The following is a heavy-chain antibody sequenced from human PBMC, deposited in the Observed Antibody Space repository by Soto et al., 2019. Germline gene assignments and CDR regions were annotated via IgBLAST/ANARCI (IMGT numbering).Heavy chain of an antibody. V-gene: IGHV4-61*01. Sequence: QVQLLESGPGLVKPSETLSLTCTVSDGSVSSGNYYWSWILQPPGKGLEWIGHIYYIGSTNYNPSVKSRVTISVDTSKNQFSKKLTSVTAADTAMYYCARAEQQLARYGGDFNYWGQGTRVSVSS. CDR1: DGSVSSGNYY. CDR2: IYYIGST. CDR3: ARAEQQLARYGGDFNY. D-gene: IGHD6-13*01. J-gene: IGHJ4*02.